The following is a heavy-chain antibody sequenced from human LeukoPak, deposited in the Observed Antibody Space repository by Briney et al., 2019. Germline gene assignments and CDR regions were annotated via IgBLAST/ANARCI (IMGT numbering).Heavy chain of an antibody. CDR2: IYYSGST. CDR1: GGSISSYY. J-gene: IGHJ4*02. Sequence: KPSETLSLTCTVSGGSISSYYWSWIRQPPGKGLEWIGYIYYSGSTNYNPSLKSRVTISVDTSKNQFSLKLSSVTAADTAVYYCARGGYDILTGYSWDYWGQGTLVTVSS. CDR3: ARGGYDILTGYSWDY. D-gene: IGHD3-9*01. V-gene: IGHV4-59*01.